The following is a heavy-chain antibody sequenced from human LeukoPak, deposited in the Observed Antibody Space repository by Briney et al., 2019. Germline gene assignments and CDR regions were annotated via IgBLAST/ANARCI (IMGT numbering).Heavy chain of an antibody. V-gene: IGHV4-34*01. CDR1: GGSFSGYY. D-gene: IGHD4-17*01. Sequence: SETLSLTCAVYGGSFSGYYWSWIRQPPGKGLEWIGEINHSGSTNYNPSLKSRVTISVDTSKNQFSLKLSSVTAADTAVYYCARHHYGDYRSYYYYYMDVWGKGTTVTISS. J-gene: IGHJ6*03. CDR3: ARHHYGDYRSYYYYYMDV. CDR2: INHSGST.